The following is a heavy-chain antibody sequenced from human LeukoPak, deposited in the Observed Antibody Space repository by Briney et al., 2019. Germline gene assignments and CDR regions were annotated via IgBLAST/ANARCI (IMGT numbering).Heavy chain of an antibody. D-gene: IGHD3-10*01. CDR2: IRSKANNYAT. V-gene: IGHV3-73*01. J-gene: IGHJ4*02. CDR3: ARPSQYGSGTDYYFDS. Sequence: GGSLRLSCAASGFMFSGSPMHWVRQASGKGLERVGHIRSKANNYATIYAVSVKGRFTISRDDSKNTAYLKMSSLKAEDTALYYCARPSQYGSGTDYYFDSWGQGTLVTVSS. CDR1: GFMFSGSP.